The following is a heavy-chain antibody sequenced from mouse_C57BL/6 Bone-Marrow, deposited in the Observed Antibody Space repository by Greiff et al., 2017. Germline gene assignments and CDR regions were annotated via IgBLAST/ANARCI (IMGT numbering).Heavy chain of an antibody. CDR3: TTIMTTVVAPYYFDY. CDR2: IDPENGDT. J-gene: IGHJ2*01. D-gene: IGHD1-1*01. Sequence: EVKLQQSGAELVRPGASVKLSCTASGFNIKDDYMHWVKQRPEQGLEWIGWIDPENGDTEYASKFQGKATITADTSSNTAYLQLSSLTSEDTAVYYCTTIMTTVVAPYYFDYWGQGTTLTVSS. CDR1: GFNIKDDY. V-gene: IGHV14-4*01.